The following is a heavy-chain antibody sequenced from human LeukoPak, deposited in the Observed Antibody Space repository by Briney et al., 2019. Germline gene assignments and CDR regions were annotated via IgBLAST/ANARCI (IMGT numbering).Heavy chain of an antibody. D-gene: IGHD2-2*01. V-gene: IGHV4-34*01. CDR1: GGSFSGYY. CDR2: INHSGST. Sequence: SETLSLTCAVYGGSFSGYYWSWIRQPPGKGLEWIGEINHSGSTNYNPSLKSRVTISVDTSKNQLSLKLSSVTAADTAVYYCARGRYCSSTSCLMDVWVKGTTVTVSS. J-gene: IGHJ6*03. CDR3: ARGRYCSSTSCLMDV.